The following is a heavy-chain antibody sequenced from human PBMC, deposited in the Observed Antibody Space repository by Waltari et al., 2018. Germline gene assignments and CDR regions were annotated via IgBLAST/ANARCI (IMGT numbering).Heavy chain of an antibody. Sequence: QVQLQESGPGLVKPSETLSLTCTVSGVSISSHYWRWIRQPPGKGLEWIGYIYYSGSTNYNPYLKSRVTRSVDTSKNQFSLKLSAVTAADTAVYYCARDSSGGDYFDYWGQGTLVTVSS. CDR1: GVSISSHY. V-gene: IGHV4-59*11. CDR2: IYYSGST. J-gene: IGHJ4*02. D-gene: IGHD3-10*01. CDR3: ARDSSGGDYFDY.